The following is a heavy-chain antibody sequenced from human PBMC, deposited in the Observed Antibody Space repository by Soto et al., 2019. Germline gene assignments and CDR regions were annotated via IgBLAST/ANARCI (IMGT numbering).Heavy chain of an antibody. CDR2: MKSKTDGGTT. V-gene: IGHV3-15*07. Sequence: SVSNAWMNWVRQAPGKGLEWVGRMKSKTDGGTTDYAAPVKGRFTISRDDSKNTLYLQMNSLKTEDTAVYYCTTGIYYYDSSSWGQGTLVTVSS. CDR1: SVSNAW. D-gene: IGHD3-22*01. CDR3: TTGIYYYDSSS. J-gene: IGHJ4*02.